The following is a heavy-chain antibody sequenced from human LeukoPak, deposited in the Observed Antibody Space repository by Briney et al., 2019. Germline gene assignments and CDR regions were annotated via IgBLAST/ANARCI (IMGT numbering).Heavy chain of an antibody. CDR3: ARGDPKLYYMDV. CDR1: GFTVSSNY. J-gene: IGHJ6*03. V-gene: IGHV3-53*01. CDR2: IYSGGYT. Sequence: GGSLRLSCAASGFTVSSNYMSWVRQAPGKGLEWVSVIYSGGYTYYADSVKGRFTISGDNSKNTLYFQMNSLRAEDTAVYYCARGDPKLYYMDVWGKGTTVTVSS.